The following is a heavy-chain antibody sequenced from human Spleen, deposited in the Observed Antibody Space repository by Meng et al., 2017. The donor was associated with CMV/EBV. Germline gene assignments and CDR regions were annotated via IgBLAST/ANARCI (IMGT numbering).Heavy chain of an antibody. J-gene: IGHJ6*02. CDR1: GGSISSSSYY. Sequence: SETLSLTCTVSGGSISSSSYYWGWIRQPPGKGLEWIGSIYYSGSTYYNPSLKSRVTISVDTSKNQFSLKLSSVTAADTAVYYCARFRGYGMDVWGQGTTVTVSS. CDR3: ARFRGYGMDV. V-gene: IGHV4-39*01. CDR2: IYYSGST.